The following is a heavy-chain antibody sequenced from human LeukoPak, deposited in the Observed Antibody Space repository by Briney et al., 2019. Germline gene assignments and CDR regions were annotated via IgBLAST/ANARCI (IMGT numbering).Heavy chain of an antibody. V-gene: IGHV4-39*01. CDR2: IYYSGST. CDR1: GGSIRRSSYY. Sequence: PSETLSLTYTVSGGSIRRSSYYWGWIRQPPGKGLEWIGNIYYSGSTYYNPSLKSRVTISVDTSKNQFSLKLSSVTAADTAVYYCASLQWELLNYWGQGTLVTVSS. J-gene: IGHJ4*02. D-gene: IGHD1-26*01. CDR3: ASLQWELLNY.